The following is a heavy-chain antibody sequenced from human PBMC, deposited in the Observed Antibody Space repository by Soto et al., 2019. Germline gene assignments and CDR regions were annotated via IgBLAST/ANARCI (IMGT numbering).Heavy chain of an antibody. J-gene: IGHJ4*02. CDR3: EKDYSTGPLFAS. CDR1: GYRFTSYW. D-gene: IGHD3-16*01. V-gene: IGHV5-10-1*01. Sequence: GESLKISGKGSGYRFTSYWISWVRQMPGKGLEWMGRIDPSDSYTNYSPSFQGHVTISADKSISTAYLQWSSLKASDTALYYCEKDYSTGPLFASGGQGTLVPVSS. CDR2: IDPSDSYT.